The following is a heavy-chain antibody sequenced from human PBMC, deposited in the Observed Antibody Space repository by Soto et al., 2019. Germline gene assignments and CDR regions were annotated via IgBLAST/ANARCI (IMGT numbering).Heavy chain of an antibody. J-gene: IGHJ5*02. CDR3: AIGSCYKGEVS. CDR1: GLSFSNYN. V-gene: IGHV3-48*02. Sequence: GGSLRLSCAASGLSFSNYNMNWVRQAPGKGLEWVSFISDSSNVIHYADSVKGRFTISRDNAKNSLYLQMNSLRDEDTALYYCAIGSCYKGEVSCGQGTLVTVSS. CDR2: ISDSSNVI. D-gene: IGHD3-10*01.